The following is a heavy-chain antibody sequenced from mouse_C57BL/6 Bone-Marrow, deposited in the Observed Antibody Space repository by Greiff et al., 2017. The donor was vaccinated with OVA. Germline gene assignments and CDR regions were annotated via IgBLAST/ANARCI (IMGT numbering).Heavy chain of an antibody. J-gene: IGHJ3*01. Sequence: EVQGVESGGGLVKPGGSLKLSCAASGFTFSSYAMSWVRQTPEKRLEWVATISDGGSYTYYPDNVKGRFTISRDNAKNNLYLQMSHLKSEDTAMYYCARHYDNSFAYWGQGTLVTVSA. CDR2: ISDGGSYT. D-gene: IGHD2-1*01. CDR1: GFTFSSYA. V-gene: IGHV5-4*01. CDR3: ARHYDNSFAY.